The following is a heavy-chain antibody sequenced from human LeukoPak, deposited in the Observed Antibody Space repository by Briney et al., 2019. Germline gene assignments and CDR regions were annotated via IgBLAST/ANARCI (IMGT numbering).Heavy chain of an antibody. D-gene: IGHD1-26*01. CDR1: GGSISSYY. CDR2: IYYSGNI. Sequence: SETLSLTCSVSGGSISSYYWSWIRQPPGKGLEWIGYIYYSGNINYNPSLKSRVTISVDTSKNQLSLKLSSVTAADTAVYYCARAKWELSPFDSWGQGTLVTVSS. V-gene: IGHV4-59*01. J-gene: IGHJ4*02. CDR3: ARAKWELSPFDS.